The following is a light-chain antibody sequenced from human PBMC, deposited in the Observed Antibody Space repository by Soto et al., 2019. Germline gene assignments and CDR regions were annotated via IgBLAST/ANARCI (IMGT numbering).Light chain of an antibody. J-gene: IGKJ1*01. CDR3: QQSYSTHRT. CDR2: AAS. CDR1: QSISSY. Sequence: DIQMTQSPSSLSASVGDRVTITCRASQSISSYLNWYQQKPGKAPKLLIYAASSLQSGVPSRFSGSGSGTDFTLTISSLQPXXFATYYCQQSYSTHRTFGQGTKVEIK. V-gene: IGKV1-39*01.